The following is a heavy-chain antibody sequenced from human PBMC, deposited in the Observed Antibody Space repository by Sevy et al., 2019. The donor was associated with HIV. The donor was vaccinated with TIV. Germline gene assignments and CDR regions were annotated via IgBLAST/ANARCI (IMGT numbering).Heavy chain of an antibody. CDR3: ARDKASIFGVVIGYYGMDV. CDR1: GFTFSDYY. D-gene: IGHD3-3*01. V-gene: IGHV3-11*01. J-gene: IGHJ6*02. Sequence: GGSLRLSCAASGFTFSDYYMSWIRQAPGKGLEWVSYISSRGSTIYYADSVKGRFTISRDNAKNSLYLKMNSLRAEDTAVYYCARDKASIFGVVIGYYGMDVWGQGTTVTVSS. CDR2: ISSRGSTI.